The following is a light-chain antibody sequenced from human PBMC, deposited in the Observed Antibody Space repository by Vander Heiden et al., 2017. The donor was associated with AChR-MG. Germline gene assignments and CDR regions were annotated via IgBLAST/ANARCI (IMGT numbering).Light chain of an antibody. J-gene: IGKJ4*01. V-gene: IGKV1-12*01. CDR1: QDIGNW. Sequence: DIQMTQSPSSVSASMGDRVTITCRASQDIGNWSAWYQQKPGKAPSLLISAASGLQSGVPSRFSASGSGTNFTLTISSLQPEDLATYFCQQTKTFPLTFGGGTKVGIK. CDR3: QQTKTFPLT. CDR2: AAS.